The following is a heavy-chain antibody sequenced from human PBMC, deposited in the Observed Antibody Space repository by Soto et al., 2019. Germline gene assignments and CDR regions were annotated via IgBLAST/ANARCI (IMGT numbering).Heavy chain of an antibody. CDR2: INHSGST. V-gene: IGHV4-34*01. J-gene: IGHJ6*02. D-gene: IGHD2-15*01. CDR1: GGSFSGYF. CDR3: ARHHFYCTGGSCYLQAYHYYGLDV. Sequence: SETLYLTCAVYGGSFSGYFWSWIRQPPGKGQEWIGEINHSGSTNYNPSLKSQVTISVDTSKNQYSLKLSSVPAADTAVYYCARHHFYCTGGSCYLQAYHYYGLDVWGQGTTVTVSS.